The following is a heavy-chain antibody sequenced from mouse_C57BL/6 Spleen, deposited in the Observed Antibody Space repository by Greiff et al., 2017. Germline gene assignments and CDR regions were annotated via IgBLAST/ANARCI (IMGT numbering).Heavy chain of an antibody. V-gene: IGHV1-19*01. CDR3: ARTWLRLYYYAMDY. CDR2: INPYNGGT. D-gene: IGHD2-2*01. Sequence: VQLQQSGPVLVKPGASVKMSCKASGYTFTDYYMNWVKQSHGKSLEWIGVINPYNGGTSYNQKFKGQATLTVDKSSSTAYMELNSLTSEDSAVYYCARTWLRLYYYAMDYWGQGTSVTVSS. CDR1: GYTFTDYY. J-gene: IGHJ4*01.